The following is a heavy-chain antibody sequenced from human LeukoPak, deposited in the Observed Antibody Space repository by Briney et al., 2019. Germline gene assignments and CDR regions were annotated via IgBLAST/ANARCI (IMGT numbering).Heavy chain of an antibody. CDR2: MSYDGNNK. CDR3: ARDWDSSGWTYDSSGYLDY. Sequence: GGSLRLSCSASGFTFSSFGMHWVRQAPGKGLEWVTLMSYDGNNKYSADSVRGRFSISRDNSKNTLHLQMDSLRPDDTAVYYCARDWDSSGWTYDSSGYLDYWGQGTLVTVSS. D-gene: IGHD3-22*01. CDR1: GFTFSSFG. J-gene: IGHJ4*02. V-gene: IGHV3-30*03.